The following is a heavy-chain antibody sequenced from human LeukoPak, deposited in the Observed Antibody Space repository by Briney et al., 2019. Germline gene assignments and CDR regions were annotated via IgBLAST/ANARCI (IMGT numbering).Heavy chain of an antibody. V-gene: IGHV3-53*01. CDR1: GFTVSSNY. CDR3: ARDKWFGDRYYFDY. CDR2: IYSGGST. J-gene: IGHJ4*02. D-gene: IGHD3-10*01. Sequence: GGSLRLSCAVSGFTVSSNYMSWVRQAPGKGLEWVSVIYSGGSTYYADSVKGRFTISRDNSKNTLYLQMNSLRAEDTAVYYCARDKWFGDRYYFDYWGQGTLVTVSS.